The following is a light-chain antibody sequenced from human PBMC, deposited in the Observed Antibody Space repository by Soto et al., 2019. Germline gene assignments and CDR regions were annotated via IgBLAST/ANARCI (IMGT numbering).Light chain of an antibody. J-gene: IGLJ1*01. Sequence: QSVLTQPASVSGSPGQSITISCTGTSSDVGSYKFVSWYQQHPGKAPKLMIYEGSKRPSGVSERFSGSKSGNTASLTISGLQAEDEADYFCCSYAGGSNVFGVGTKLTVL. CDR2: EGS. CDR1: SSDVGSYKF. V-gene: IGLV2-23*03. CDR3: CSYAGGSNV.